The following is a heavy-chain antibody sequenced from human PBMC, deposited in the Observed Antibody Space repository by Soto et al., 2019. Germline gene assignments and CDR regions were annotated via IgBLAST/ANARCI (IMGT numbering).Heavy chain of an antibody. J-gene: IGHJ3*02. D-gene: IGHD1-26*01. CDR3: ATSGSSHPHAFDI. V-gene: IGHV1-69*13. CDR2: IIPIFGTA. CDR1: GYTFGNND. Sequence: SVTVSCKASGYTFGNNDISWVRQGTGQGLEWMGGIIPIFGTANYAQKFQGRVTITADESTSTAYMELSSLRSEDTAVYYCATSGSSHPHAFDIWGQGTMVTVAS.